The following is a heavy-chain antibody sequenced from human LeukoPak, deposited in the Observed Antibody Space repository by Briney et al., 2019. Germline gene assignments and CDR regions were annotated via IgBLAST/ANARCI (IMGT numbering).Heavy chain of an antibody. V-gene: IGHV3-30*02. CDR3: AKGGAAPPFYYYMDV. D-gene: IGHD2-15*01. CDR2: IRYDGSNK. J-gene: IGHJ6*03. CDR1: GFTFSSYG. Sequence: PGGSLRLSCAASGFTFSSYGMHWVRQAPGKGLEWVAFIRYDGSNKYYADSVKGRFTISRDNSKNTLYLQMNSLRAEDTAVYYCAKGGAAPPFYYYMDVWGKGTTVTVSS.